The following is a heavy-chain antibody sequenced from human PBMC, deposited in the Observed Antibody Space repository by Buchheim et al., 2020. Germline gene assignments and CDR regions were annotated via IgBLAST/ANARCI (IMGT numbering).Heavy chain of an antibody. CDR3: ARRVAGRKHYFGMDV. CDR2: IDPSDSYT. J-gene: IGHJ6*02. V-gene: IGHV5-10-1*01. Sequence: EVQLVQSGAEVKKPGESLRISCKGSGYSFTNYWINWVRQMPGKGLEWMGTIDPSDSYTNYSPSFQGHVTISTDQSIRTTYPQWSSLKASDTAMYYCARRVAGRKHYFGMDVWGQGTT. D-gene: IGHD6-19*01. CDR1: GYSFTNYW.